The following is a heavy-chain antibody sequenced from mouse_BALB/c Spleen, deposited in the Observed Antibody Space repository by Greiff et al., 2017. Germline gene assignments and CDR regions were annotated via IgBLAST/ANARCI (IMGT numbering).Heavy chain of an antibody. CDR2: ISYDGSN. J-gene: IGHJ3*01. V-gene: IGHV3-6*02. D-gene: IGHD2-2*01. CDR1: GYSITSGYY. CDR3: AREGYYGYDGLLAY. Sequence: EVKLQESGPGLVKPSQSLSLTCSVTGYSITSGYYWNWIRQFPGNKLEWMGYISYDGSNNYNPSLKNRISITRDTSKNQFFLKLNSVTTEDTATYYCAREGYYGYDGLLAYWGQGTLVTVSA.